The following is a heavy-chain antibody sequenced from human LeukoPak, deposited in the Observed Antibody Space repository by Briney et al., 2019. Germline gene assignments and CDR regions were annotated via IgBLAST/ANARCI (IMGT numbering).Heavy chain of an antibody. J-gene: IGHJ4*02. D-gene: IGHD2-2*01. Sequence: ASVKVSCKASGYTFTNYGISWVRQAPGQGLEWMGWISAYNGNANYAQKLQSRVTMTTDTSTSTACMELRSLRSDDTAVYYCARVGEYCSSTSCHDYWGQGTLVTVSS. CDR3: ARVGEYCSSTSCHDY. CDR2: ISAYNGNA. V-gene: IGHV1-18*01. CDR1: GYTFTNYG.